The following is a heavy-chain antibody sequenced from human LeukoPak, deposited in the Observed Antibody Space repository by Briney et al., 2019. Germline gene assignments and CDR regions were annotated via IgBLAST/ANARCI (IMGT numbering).Heavy chain of an antibody. V-gene: IGHV4-61*01. CDR2: IYYSGNI. D-gene: IGHD3-10*02. J-gene: IGHJ4*02. Sequence: SETLSLTCSVSGGSVSNANYYWSWLRQPPGKGLEWIGHIYYSGNISHKPSLRSRLTMSVDTSKNQFSLKLTSVTAADTAVYYCARLFRGPYYFDYWGQGTLVTVSS. CDR1: GGSVSNANYY. CDR3: ARLFRGPYYFDY.